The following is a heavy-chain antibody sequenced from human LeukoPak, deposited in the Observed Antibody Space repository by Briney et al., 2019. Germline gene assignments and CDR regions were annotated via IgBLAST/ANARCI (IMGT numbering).Heavy chain of an antibody. J-gene: IGHJ4*02. V-gene: IGHV4-4*09. CDR3: ARFAFCGANCWYYFDY. Sequence: SETLSLTCTVSGVSISSYYWSWLRQPPEKGLEWIGSIYTSGGTIYNPSLKSRVTISLDTSKNQFSLKLSSVTAADTAVYYCARFAFCGANCWYYFDYWGQGTLVTVSS. CDR2: IYTSGGT. D-gene: IGHD2-21*02. CDR1: GVSISSYY.